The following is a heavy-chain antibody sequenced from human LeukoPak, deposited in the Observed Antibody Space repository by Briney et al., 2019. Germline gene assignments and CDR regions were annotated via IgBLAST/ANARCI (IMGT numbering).Heavy chain of an antibody. D-gene: IGHD4-17*01. CDR3: ARDVGAYGDYAILGY. J-gene: IGHJ4*02. CDR2: ISSSSSTI. V-gene: IGHV3-48*01. CDR1: GFTFRSYS. Sequence: GGSLRLSCAASGFTFRSYSMNWVRQAPGKGLEWISYISSSSSTIYYTDSVKGRFTISRDNAKDSLYLQMNSLRAEDTAVYYCARDVGAYGDYAILGYWGQGTLVTVSS.